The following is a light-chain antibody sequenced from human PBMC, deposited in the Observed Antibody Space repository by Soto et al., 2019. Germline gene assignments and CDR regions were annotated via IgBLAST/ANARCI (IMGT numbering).Light chain of an antibody. CDR2: GAS. CDR3: QQYGSSPPYT. J-gene: IGKJ2*01. Sequence: EIVLTQSPGTLSLSPGERANLSCRASQSVSNSYLAWYQQKPGQAPRLLIYGASSRATAIPDRFSGSGSGTDFTLTISRLEPEDFAVYYCQQYGSSPPYTFGQGTKLEIK. CDR1: QSVSNSY. V-gene: IGKV3-20*01.